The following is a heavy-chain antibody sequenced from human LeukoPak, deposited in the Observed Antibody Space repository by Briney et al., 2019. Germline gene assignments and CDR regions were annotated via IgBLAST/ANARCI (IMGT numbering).Heavy chain of an antibody. CDR1: GFTFSDYY. J-gene: IGHJ6*03. CDR3: ARDFVTVEGYYYYMDV. D-gene: IGHD4-23*01. Sequence: GGSLRLSCAASGFTFSDYYMSWIRPAPGKGLEWVSYISSSGSTIYYADSVKGRFTISRDNAKNSLYLQMNSLRAEDTAVYYCARDFVTVEGYYYYMDVWGKGTTVTISS. CDR2: ISSSGSTI. V-gene: IGHV3-11*04.